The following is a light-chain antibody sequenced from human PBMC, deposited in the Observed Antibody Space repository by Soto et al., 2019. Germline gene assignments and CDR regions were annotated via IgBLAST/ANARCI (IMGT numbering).Light chain of an antibody. CDR1: QGISTY. CDR3: QHSYCTRWP. V-gene: IGKV1-39*01. CDR2: AAS. Sequence: SQMTQYTSSLSSPVGDRVTITCRASQGISTYLNWSQQKPGKAPKLLIYAASSLQSGVPSRFSGSGSETDFTLTISSLQPEDFATYCCQHSYCTRWPFGQVAKADIK. J-gene: IGKJ1*01.